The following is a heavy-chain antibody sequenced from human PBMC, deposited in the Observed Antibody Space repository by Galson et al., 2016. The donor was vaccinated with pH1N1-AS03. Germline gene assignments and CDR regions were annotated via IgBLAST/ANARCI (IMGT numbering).Heavy chain of an antibody. CDR2: LYWADDK. Sequence: PALVKPTQTLTLTCPFSGFSPTTNAMRVGWIRQPPGKALECLALLYWADDKRYNSALKSRLTITKDTSKNQVALIMTNMYSVDTATYYCAHGGSGWYLDYWGQGTLVTVSS. D-gene: IGHD6-19*01. CDR3: AHGGSGWYLDY. J-gene: IGHJ4*02. CDR1: GFSPTTNAMR. V-gene: IGHV2-5*08.